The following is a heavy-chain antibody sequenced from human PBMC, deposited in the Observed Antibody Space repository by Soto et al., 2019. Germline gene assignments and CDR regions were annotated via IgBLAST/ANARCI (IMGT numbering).Heavy chain of an antibody. CDR3: ARDLAKGGGSEGFDY. Sequence: GASVKVSCKASGYTFTVYYMHWVRQAPGQGLEWMGWINPKSGGTMYPQKFQGRVTMTWDTSISTACMALTRLRSDDTAVYYCARDLAKGGGSEGFDYWGQGTLVTVSS. CDR2: INPKSGGT. V-gene: IGHV1-2*02. D-gene: IGHD1-26*01. CDR1: GYTFTVYY. J-gene: IGHJ4*02.